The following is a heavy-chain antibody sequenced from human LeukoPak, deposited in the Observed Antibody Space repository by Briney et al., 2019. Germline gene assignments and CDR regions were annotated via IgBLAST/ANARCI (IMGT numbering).Heavy chain of an antibody. V-gene: IGHV4-39*07. D-gene: IGHD5/OR15-5a*01. CDR3: ARSYSVSSLFDF. CDR1: GGSISSSSYY. Sequence: SGTLSLTCTVFGGSISSSSYYWGWIRQTQGKGLELIGTFYYSGTTYYNPSLKSRVTISVGTSKNQFSLKLSSVTAADTAVYYCARSYSVSSLFDFWGQGTLVTVSS. CDR2: FYYSGTT. J-gene: IGHJ4*02.